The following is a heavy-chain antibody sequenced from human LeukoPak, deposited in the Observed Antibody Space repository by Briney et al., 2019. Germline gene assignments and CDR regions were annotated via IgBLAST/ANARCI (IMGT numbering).Heavy chain of an antibody. CDR3: ARCSSTSCPGGSGMDV. D-gene: IGHD2-2*01. CDR1: GYTFTSYD. Sequence: VASVKVSCKASGYTFTSYDINWVRQATGQGLEWMGWMNPNSGNTGYAQKFQGRVTMTRNTSISTAYMELSSLRSEDTAVYYCARCSSTSCPGGSGMDVWGQGTTVTVSS. V-gene: IGHV1-8*01. CDR2: MNPNSGNT. J-gene: IGHJ6*02.